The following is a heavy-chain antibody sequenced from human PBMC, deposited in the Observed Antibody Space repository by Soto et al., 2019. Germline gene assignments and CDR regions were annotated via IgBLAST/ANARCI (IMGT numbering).Heavy chain of an antibody. J-gene: IGHJ3*02. CDR3: ARAPTTDDAFDI. D-gene: IGHD4-17*01. V-gene: IGHV4-4*02. Sequence: PLENLSLTCAVSTGSLNNTNLWEWVPHPPGKGLEWIGEIYHSGSTNYNPSLKSRVTISVDKSKNQFSLKLSSVTAADTAVYYGARAPTTDDAFDIWGQGTMVTVSS. CDR1: TGSLNNTNL. CDR2: IYHSGST.